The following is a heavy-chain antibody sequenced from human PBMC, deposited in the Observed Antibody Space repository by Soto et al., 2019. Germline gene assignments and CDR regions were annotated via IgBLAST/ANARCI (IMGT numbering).Heavy chain of an antibody. V-gene: IGHV4-34*01. J-gene: IGHJ5*02. D-gene: IGHD6-13*01. Sequence: QVQLQQWGAGLLKPSETLSLTCAVYGGSFSGYYWSWIRQPPGKGLEWIGEINHSGSTNYNPSLKSRVTISVDTSKNQFSLKLSSVTAADTAVYYCARGARYSRNWFDPWGQGTLVTVSS. CDR2: INHSGST. CDR3: ARGARYSRNWFDP. CDR1: GGSFSGYY.